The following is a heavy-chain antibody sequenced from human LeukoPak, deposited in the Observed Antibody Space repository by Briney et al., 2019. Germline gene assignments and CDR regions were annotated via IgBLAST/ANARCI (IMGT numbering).Heavy chain of an antibody. J-gene: IGHJ4*02. CDR2: IYYSGST. CDR1: GGSISSSSYY. V-gene: IGHV4-39*01. D-gene: IGHD5-12*01. Sequence: SETLSITCTVSGGSISSSSYYWGWIRQPPGKGLEWIGSIYYSGSTYYNPSLKSRVTISVDTSKNQFSLKLSSVTAADTAVYYCARLVVATIGNWGQGTLVTVSS. CDR3: ARLVVATIGN.